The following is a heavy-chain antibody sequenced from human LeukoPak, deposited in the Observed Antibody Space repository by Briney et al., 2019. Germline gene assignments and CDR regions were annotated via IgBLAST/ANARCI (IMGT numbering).Heavy chain of an antibody. Sequence: GGSLRLSCAASGFSFSSYDMSWVRQAPGKGLEWVSGIRGSGGSTFYADSVEGRFTISRDNSKNTLYLQMNSLKTEDTAVYYCTTDYYGSGSYRGYYYGMDVWGQGTTVTVSS. J-gene: IGHJ6*02. CDR1: GFSFSSYD. V-gene: IGHV3-23*01. CDR3: TTDYYGSGSYRGYYYGMDV. D-gene: IGHD3-10*01. CDR2: IRGSGGST.